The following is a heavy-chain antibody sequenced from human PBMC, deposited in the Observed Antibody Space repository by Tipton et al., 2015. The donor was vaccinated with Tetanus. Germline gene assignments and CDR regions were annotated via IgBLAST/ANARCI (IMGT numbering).Heavy chain of an antibody. Sequence: TLSHTCTVSGVSISGGRYYWSWIRQRPGKGLERIGDIYYSGSTFYNPSLKSRVTISVDTSKNQFSLKLSSVTAADTAVYYCARTQPIGWYFDLWGRGTLLTVSS. CDR1: GVSISGGRYY. CDR2: IYYSGST. V-gene: IGHV4-31*03. CDR3: ARTQPIGWYFDL. J-gene: IGHJ2*01. D-gene: IGHD1-1*01.